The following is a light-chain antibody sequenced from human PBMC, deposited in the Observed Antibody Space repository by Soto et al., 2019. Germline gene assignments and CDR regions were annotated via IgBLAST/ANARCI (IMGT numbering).Light chain of an antibody. V-gene: IGLV2-14*03. CDR1: SSDIAVYNY. J-gene: IGLJ3*02. Sequence: QSALTQPASVSGSPGQSITISCTGTSSDIAVYNYVSWYQHHPGKAPKLMIYDVSNRPSGVSNRFSGSTSGNTASLTISGLQAEDEADYYCSSFTIHSTVVFGGGTKVTVL. CDR2: DVS. CDR3: SSFTIHSTVV.